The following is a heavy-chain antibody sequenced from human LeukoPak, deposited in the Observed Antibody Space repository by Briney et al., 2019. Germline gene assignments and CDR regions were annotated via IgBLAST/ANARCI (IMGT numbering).Heavy chain of an antibody. CDR2: INPSSGST. Sequence: ASVKVSCKASGYTFTSYYMHWVRQAPGQGLEWMGIINPSSGSTSYAQKFQGRVTMTRDMSTSTVYMELSSLRSEDTAVYYCARESSGWYFDYWGQGTLVTVSS. V-gene: IGHV1-46*01. CDR1: GYTFTSYY. J-gene: IGHJ4*02. CDR3: ARESSGWYFDY. D-gene: IGHD6-19*01.